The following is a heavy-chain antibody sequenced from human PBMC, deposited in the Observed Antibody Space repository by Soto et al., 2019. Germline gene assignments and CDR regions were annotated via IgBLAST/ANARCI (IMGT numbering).Heavy chain of an antibody. V-gene: IGHV3-30*18. CDR2: ISYDGSNK. CDR3: AKDHRRYDSSGYPNY. J-gene: IGHJ4*02. CDR1: GFTFSSYG. Sequence: QVQLVESGGGVVQPGRSLRLSCAASGFTFSSYGMHWVRQAPGKGLEWVAVISYDGSNKYYADSVKGRFTISRDNSKNTLYLQMNSLRAEYTAVYYCAKDHRRYDSSGYPNYWGQGTLVTVSS. D-gene: IGHD3-22*01.